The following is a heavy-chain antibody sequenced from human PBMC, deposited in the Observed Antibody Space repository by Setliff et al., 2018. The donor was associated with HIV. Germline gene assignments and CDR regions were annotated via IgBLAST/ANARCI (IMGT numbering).Heavy chain of an antibody. Sequence: ASVKVSCKASGYTFTGHYIHWVRQAPGQGLEWMGWSNPNSGATHYAQKFQGRVTMTRDTSISTAYMDLRSLTSDDTAVYYCGRVPYKSAWFSGGHNPFDVWGQGTMVTVSS. D-gene: IGHD6-19*01. CDR1: GYTFTGHY. CDR2: SNPNSGAT. CDR3: GRVPYKSAWFSGGHNPFDV. V-gene: IGHV1-2*02. J-gene: IGHJ3*01.